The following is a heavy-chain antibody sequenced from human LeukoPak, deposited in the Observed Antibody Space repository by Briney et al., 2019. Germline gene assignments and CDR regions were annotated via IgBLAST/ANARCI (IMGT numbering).Heavy chain of an antibody. Sequence: GGSLRLSCAASGFTFSSYGMSWVRQAPGKGLEWVSAISGSGGSTYYADSVKGRFTISRDNSKNTLYLQMNSLRAEDTAVYYCAKGESGSYPQTWFDPWGQGTLVTVSS. J-gene: IGHJ5*02. CDR2: ISGSGGST. V-gene: IGHV3-23*01. D-gene: IGHD1-26*01. CDR1: GFTFSSYG. CDR3: AKGESGSYPQTWFDP.